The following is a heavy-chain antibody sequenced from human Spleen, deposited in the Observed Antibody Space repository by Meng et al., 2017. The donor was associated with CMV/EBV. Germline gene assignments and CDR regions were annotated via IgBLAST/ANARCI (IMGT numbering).Heavy chain of an antibody. CDR2: ISSSSSYI. J-gene: IGHJ4*02. CDR3: AKDGLFINDFWTGYSYLDF. V-gene: IGHV3-21*04. CDR1: GLTFSSYG. Sequence: GESLKISCAASGLTFSSYGMSWVRQAPGKGLEWVSSISSSSSYIYYADSVKGRFTVSRDNSKHTLYLQMNRLRAEDTAIYYCAKDGLFINDFWTGYSYLDFWGQGTPVTVSS. D-gene: IGHD3/OR15-3a*01.